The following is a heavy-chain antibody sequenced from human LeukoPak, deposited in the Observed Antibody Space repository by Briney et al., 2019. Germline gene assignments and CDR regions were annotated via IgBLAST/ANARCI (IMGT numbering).Heavy chain of an antibody. CDR2: IYRSGTT. CDR1: GGSISSTNW. Sequence: PSETLSLTCAVSGGSISSTNWWSWVRQPPGKGLEWIGEIYRSGTTNYKPSLKSRVTISLDKSRNHFSLKLTSVTAADTAVYYCAKSGGYGLIDYWGQGTLVTVSS. CDR3: AKSGGYGLIDY. J-gene: IGHJ4*01. V-gene: IGHV4-4*02. D-gene: IGHD6-25*01.